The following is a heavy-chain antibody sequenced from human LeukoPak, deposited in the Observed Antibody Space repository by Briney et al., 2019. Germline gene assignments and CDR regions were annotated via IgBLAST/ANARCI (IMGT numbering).Heavy chain of an antibody. D-gene: IGHD3-10*01. CDR3: ARQYGSGSYRFDY. Sequence: GGSLRLSCAASGFTVSSNYMSWVRQAPGKGLEWGSVIYSGGSTYYADSVKGRFTISRHNSKNTLYLQMHSLRAEDTAVYYCARQYGSGSYRFDYWGQGTLVTVSS. CDR1: GFTVSSNY. CDR2: IYSGGST. V-gene: IGHV3-53*04. J-gene: IGHJ4*02.